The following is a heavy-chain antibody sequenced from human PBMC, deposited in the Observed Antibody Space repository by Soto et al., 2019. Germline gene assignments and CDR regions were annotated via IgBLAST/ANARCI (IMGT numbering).Heavy chain of an antibody. J-gene: IGHJ4*02. CDR3: ARYRRDGSSYMLDR. D-gene: IGHD1-26*01. CDR2: IYSSGST. V-gene: IGHV4-59*11. CDR1: WAYIIGHY. Sequence: PSETMSLTNTVSWAYIIGHYWSWIRQKPGKGLEWIGYIYSSGSTNYNPSLVSRVTMSVDTSRNQFFLNLNSVTAADTAVYYCARYRRDGSSYMLDRWGQGTLVTVSS.